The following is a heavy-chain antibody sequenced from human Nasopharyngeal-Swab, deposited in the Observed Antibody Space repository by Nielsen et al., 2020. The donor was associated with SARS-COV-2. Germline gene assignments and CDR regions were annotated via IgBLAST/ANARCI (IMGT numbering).Heavy chain of an antibody. V-gene: IGHV3-21*01. CDR3: ARHLPLRFLEWLFPDYFDY. J-gene: IGHJ4*02. D-gene: IGHD3-3*01. CDR1: GFTFSSYS. Sequence: LSLTCAASGFTFSSYSMNWVRQAPGKGLEWVSSISSSSSYIYYADSVKGRFTISRDNAKNSLYLQMNSLRAEDTAVYFCARHLPLRFLEWLFPDYFDYWGQGTLVTVSS. CDR2: ISSSSSYI.